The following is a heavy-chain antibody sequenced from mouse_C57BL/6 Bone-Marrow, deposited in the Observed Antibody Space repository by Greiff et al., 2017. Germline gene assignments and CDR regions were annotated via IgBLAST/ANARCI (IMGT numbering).Heavy chain of an antibody. J-gene: IGHJ2*01. CDR1: GYAFSSSW. V-gene: IGHV1-82*01. Sequence: QVQLQQSGPELVKPGASVKISCKASGYAFSSSWMNWVKQRPGKGLEWIGRIYPGDGDTNYNGKFKGKATLTADKSSSTAYMQLSSLTSEDSAVYFCARSPTVVATRDYWGQGTTLTVSS. CDR2: IYPGDGDT. CDR3: ARSPTVVATRDY. D-gene: IGHD1-1*01.